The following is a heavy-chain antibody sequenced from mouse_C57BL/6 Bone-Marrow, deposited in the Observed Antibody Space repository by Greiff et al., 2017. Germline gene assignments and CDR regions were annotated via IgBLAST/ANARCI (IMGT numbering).Heavy chain of an antibody. CDR1: GYTFTDYE. Sequence: VKLKESGAELVRPGASVTLSCKASGYTFTDYEMHWVKQTPVHGLEWIGAIDPETGGTAYNQKFKGKAILTADKSSSTAYMELRSLTSEDSAVYYCTRCLITTVVVPYWYFDVWGTGTTVTVSS. V-gene: IGHV1-15*01. J-gene: IGHJ1*03. CDR2: IDPETGGT. CDR3: TRCLITTVVVPYWYFDV. D-gene: IGHD1-1*01.